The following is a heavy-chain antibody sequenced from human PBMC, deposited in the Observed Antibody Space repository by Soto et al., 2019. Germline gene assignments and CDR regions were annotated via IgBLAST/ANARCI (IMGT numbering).Heavy chain of an antibody. CDR2: ISGSGGST. Sequence: EVQLLESGGGLVQPGGSLRLSCAASGFTFSSYAMNWVRQAPGKGLEWVSVISGSGGSTFYADSVKGRFTISRDNSKNTLDLQMKSLGAEDTAVYYCANRASGSDFDYWGQGTLVTVSS. J-gene: IGHJ4*02. CDR1: GFTFSSYA. CDR3: ANRASGSDFDY. V-gene: IGHV3-23*01. D-gene: IGHD1-26*01.